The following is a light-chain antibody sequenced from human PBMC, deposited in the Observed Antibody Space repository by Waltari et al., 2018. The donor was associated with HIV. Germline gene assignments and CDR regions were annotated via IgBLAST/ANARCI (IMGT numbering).Light chain of an antibody. V-gene: IGLV1-40*01. CDR3: QSSDSTLSGSV. J-gene: IGLJ2*01. CDR1: NSNIRTHD. CDR2: NTT. Sequence: QSVLTQPPSVSGAPGQRVTLSCTGSNSNIRTHDVHWYQQFPGTAPQLLIYNTTSRPSGVPDRFSGSKSGTSASLAISGLQTEDEADYFCQSSDSTLSGSVFGGGTKLTVL.